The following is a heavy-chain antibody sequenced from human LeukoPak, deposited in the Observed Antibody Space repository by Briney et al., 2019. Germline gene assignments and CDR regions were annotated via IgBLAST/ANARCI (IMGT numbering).Heavy chain of an antibody. D-gene: IGHD5-24*01. Sequence: GASVKVSCKASGYTFTSYDINWLRQATGQGLEWMGWMNPNSGNTGYAQKFQGRVTMTRNTSISTAYMELSSLRSEDTAVYYCARSEGDGYPVAFDIWGQGTMVTVSS. CDR2: MNPNSGNT. CDR3: ARSEGDGYPVAFDI. CDR1: GYTFTSYD. V-gene: IGHV1-8*01. J-gene: IGHJ3*02.